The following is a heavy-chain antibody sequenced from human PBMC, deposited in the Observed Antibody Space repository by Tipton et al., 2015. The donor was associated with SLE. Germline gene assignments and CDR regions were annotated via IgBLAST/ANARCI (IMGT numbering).Heavy chain of an antibody. Sequence: TLSLTCTVSGFSISSGYYWGWMRQSPGKGLEWIGSIYRSGSTYYTPSLRSRVTTSLDTSMNQFSLDLSSVTAADTAVYYCARAIGVHYFNVWGQGTLVTVSS. V-gene: IGHV4-38-2*02. CDR1: GFSISSGYY. CDR3: ARAIGVHYFNV. CDR2: IYRSGST. D-gene: IGHD3-16*01. J-gene: IGHJ4*02.